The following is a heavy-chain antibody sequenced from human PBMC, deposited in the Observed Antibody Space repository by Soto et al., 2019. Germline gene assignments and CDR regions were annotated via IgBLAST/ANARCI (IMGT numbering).Heavy chain of an antibody. V-gene: IGHV3-30*18. CDR2: ISYDGGNE. D-gene: IGHD1-26*01. CDR3: AKERYSATSHTDFDY. J-gene: IGHJ4*02. CDR1: GFTFSSYG. Sequence: SLRLSCAGSGFTFSSYGIHWVRQAPGKGLEWVALISYDGGNEKYTESVKDRFTISRDDSHNVAYLQMSSLRTEDTAMYYCAKERYSATSHTDFDYWVQGSRVT.